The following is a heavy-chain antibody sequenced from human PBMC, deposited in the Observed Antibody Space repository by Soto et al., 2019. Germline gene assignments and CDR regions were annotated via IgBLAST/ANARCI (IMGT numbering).Heavy chain of an antibody. CDR1: GYTFTSYA. J-gene: IGHJ6*02. D-gene: IGHD3-10*01. CDR3: ARALITMVRGVPVGGMDV. V-gene: IGHV1-3*01. CDR2: INAGNGNT. Sequence: QVQLVQSGAEVKKPGASVKVSCKASGYTFTSYAMHWVRQAPGQRLEWMGWINAGNGNTKYSQKFQGRVTITRDTSASTDYMELSSLRSEDTAVYYCARALITMVRGVPVGGMDVWGQGTTVTVSS.